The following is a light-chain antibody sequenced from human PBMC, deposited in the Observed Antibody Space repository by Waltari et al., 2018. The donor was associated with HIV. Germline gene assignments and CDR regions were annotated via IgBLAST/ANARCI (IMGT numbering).Light chain of an antibody. V-gene: IGLV3-1*01. CDR3: QAWDSGLVV. Sequence: SYDLTQPPSVSVSPGQTASITCSGDKLGNKYACWYQQKPGQSPVVVIYQDNKRPSGIPERFSGSNSGNTATLTISGTQAMDEADYYCQAWDSGLVVFGGGTKVTVL. CDR2: QDN. J-gene: IGLJ2*01. CDR1: KLGNKY.